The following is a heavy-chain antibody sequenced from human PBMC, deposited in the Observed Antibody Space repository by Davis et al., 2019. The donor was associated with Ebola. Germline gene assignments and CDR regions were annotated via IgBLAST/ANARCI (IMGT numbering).Heavy chain of an antibody. J-gene: IGHJ4*02. V-gene: IGHV3-48*03. CDR2: ISSGGYTM. Sequence: GESLKISCAASGFIFSGSDMNWVRQAPGKGLEWVSYISSGGYTMYYADSVKGRFTISRDNAKNSLYLQMNIVRAEDTAVYYCAGNWGLDYWGQGTLVTVSS. CDR1: GFIFSGSD. CDR3: AGNWGLDY. D-gene: IGHD2-21*01.